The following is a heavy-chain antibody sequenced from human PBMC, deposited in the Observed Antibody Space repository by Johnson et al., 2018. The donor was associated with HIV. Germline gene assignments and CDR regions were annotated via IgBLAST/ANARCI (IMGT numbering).Heavy chain of an antibody. D-gene: IGHD1-26*01. CDR3: AKDLGDAVGTTHDAFDI. CDR2: ISSSGSTI. J-gene: IGHJ3*02. Sequence: QVQLVESGGGLVKAGGSLRLSCAASGFIFNDYYMSWIRQAPGKGLEWVSYISSSGSTIYYADSVKGRFTISRDNSKNTLYLQMHSLRAEDTAVYYCAKDLGDAVGTTHDAFDIWGQGTMVTVSS. CDR1: GFIFNDYY. V-gene: IGHV3-11*04.